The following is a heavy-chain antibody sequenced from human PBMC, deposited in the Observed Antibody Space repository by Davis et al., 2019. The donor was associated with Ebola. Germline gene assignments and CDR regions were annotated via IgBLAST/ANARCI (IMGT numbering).Heavy chain of an antibody. Sequence: GSLRLSCTVSGGSISSSSYYWGWIRQPPGKGLEWIGRIYTSGSTNYNPSLKSRVTMSVDTSKNQFSLKLSSVTAADTAVYYCARGAPHYDFWSGSPYYYYGMDVWGQGTTVTVSS. V-gene: IGHV4-39*07. D-gene: IGHD3-3*01. CDR3: ARGAPHYDFWSGSPYYYYGMDV. CDR1: GGSISSSSYY. J-gene: IGHJ6*02. CDR2: IYTSGST.